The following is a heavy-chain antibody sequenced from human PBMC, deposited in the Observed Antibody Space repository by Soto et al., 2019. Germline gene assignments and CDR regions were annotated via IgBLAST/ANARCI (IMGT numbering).Heavy chain of an antibody. V-gene: IGHV4-39*01. CDR3: ATGNWFDP. CDR1: GGSISSRGYY. J-gene: IGHJ5*02. Sequence: QLQLQESGPGLVKPSETLSLTCTVSGGSISSRGYYWGWIRQPRGKGLEWIGTIYYIGSTYYNPPLRSRVTISVDTSKSQFSLILRSVTAAVTAVYYCATGNWFDPWGQGTLVTVSS. CDR2: IYYIGST.